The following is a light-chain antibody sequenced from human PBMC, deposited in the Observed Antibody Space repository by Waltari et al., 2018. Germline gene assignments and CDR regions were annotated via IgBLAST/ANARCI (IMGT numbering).Light chain of an antibody. CDR1: QSVGSS. V-gene: IGKV3-11*01. J-gene: IGKJ2*01. CDR3: QQRNTWPPYT. Sequence: EIVLTQSPVTLSLAPGERATLPCWASQSVGSSLAWYQQKPGQAPRLLMYDASNRATGVPARFNGSGFGTDFTLTISSVEPEDIAIYYCQQRNTWPPYTFGQGTKLELK. CDR2: DAS.